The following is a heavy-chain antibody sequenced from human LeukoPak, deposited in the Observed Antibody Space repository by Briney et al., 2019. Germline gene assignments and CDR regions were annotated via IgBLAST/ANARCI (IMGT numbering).Heavy chain of an antibody. D-gene: IGHD4-17*01. CDR1: GGSISSYY. J-gene: IGHJ4*02. CDR3: ARAGEGEDY. V-gene: IGHV4-59*12. Sequence: SETLSLTCTVSGGSISSYYWSWIRQPPGKGLEWIGYIYYSGSTNYNPSLKSRVTMSVDNPKNHFSLKLSSVTAADTAVYYCARAGEGEDYWGQGTLVTVSS. CDR2: IYYSGST.